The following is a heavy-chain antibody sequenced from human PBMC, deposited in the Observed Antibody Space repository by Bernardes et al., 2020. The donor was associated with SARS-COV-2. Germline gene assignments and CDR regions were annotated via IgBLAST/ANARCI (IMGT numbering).Heavy chain of an antibody. CDR1: GVSINSSYW. D-gene: IGHD2-15*01. V-gene: IGHV4-4*02. CDR3: VTFHSSRGWFDP. Sequence: SETLSLTCGVSGVSINSSYWWGWVRQPPGKGLEWIGNMYHSGSANYNPSLRSRVTISLDQSKNQFSLRLTSVTAADTAVYFCVTFHSSRGWFDPWGQGTLVTVS. J-gene: IGHJ5*02. CDR2: MYHSGSA.